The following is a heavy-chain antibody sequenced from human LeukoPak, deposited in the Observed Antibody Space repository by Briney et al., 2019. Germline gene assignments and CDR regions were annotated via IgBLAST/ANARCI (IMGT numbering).Heavy chain of an antibody. D-gene: IGHD2-15*01. J-gene: IGHJ4*02. V-gene: IGHV3-30-3*01. CDR1: GFTFSSYA. Sequence: GRSLRLSCAASGFTFSSYAMHWVRQAPGKGLEWVAVISYDGSNKYYADSVKGRFTISRDNSKNTLYLQMNSLRAEDTAAYYCARDLRIVVVAATGNYWGQGTLVTVSS. CDR3: ARDLRIVVVAATGNY. CDR2: ISYDGSNK.